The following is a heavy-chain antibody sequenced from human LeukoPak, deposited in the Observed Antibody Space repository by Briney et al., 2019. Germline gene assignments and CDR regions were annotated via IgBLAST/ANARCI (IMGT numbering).Heavy chain of an antibody. Sequence: GRSLRLSCAASGFTFSSYAMHWVRQAPGKGLEWVAVISYDGSNKYYADSVKGRFTISRDNSKNTLYLQMNSLRAEDTAVYYCARDLQRWLQGPFDYWGQGTLVTVSS. CDR1: GFTFSSYA. CDR3: ARDLQRWLQGPFDY. CDR2: ISYDGSNK. D-gene: IGHD5-24*01. V-gene: IGHV3-30-3*01. J-gene: IGHJ4*02.